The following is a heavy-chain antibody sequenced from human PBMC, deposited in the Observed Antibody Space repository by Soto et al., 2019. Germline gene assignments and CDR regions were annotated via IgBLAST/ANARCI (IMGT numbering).Heavy chain of an antibody. CDR1: GDSVSSNSAA. J-gene: IGHJ6*02. CDR3: ARDSSSWDYYYYYGMDV. CDR2: TYYRSKWYN. V-gene: IGHV6-1*01. D-gene: IGHD6-13*01. Sequence: PSQTLSLTCAISGDSVSSNSAALNLIMQSPSRGLEWLGRTYYRSKWYNDYAVSVKSRITINPDTSKNQFSLQLNSVTPEDTAVYYCARDSSSWDYYYYYGMDVWGQGTTVTVSS.